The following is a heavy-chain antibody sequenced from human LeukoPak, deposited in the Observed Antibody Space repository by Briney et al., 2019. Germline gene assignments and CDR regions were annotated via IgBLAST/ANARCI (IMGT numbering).Heavy chain of an antibody. D-gene: IGHD3-22*01. Sequence: GGSLRLSCAASGFTVSSSYVSWVRQAPGKGLEWVSLIYSSGSTYYADSVKGRFTISTDSSKNTLYLQMNSLRAEDTAVYYCARDGYDTSGYYRDHWGQGTLVTVSS. CDR3: ARDGYDTSGYYRDH. CDR2: IYSSGST. CDR1: GFTVSSSY. V-gene: IGHV3-66*01. J-gene: IGHJ4*02.